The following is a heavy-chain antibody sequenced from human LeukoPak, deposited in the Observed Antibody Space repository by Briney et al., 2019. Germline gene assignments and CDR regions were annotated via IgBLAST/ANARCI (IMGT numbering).Heavy chain of an antibody. CDR3: ARAKWQLDPEGYFDY. V-gene: IGHV3-66*02. CDR2: IYSGGST. Sequence: GGSLRLTCAASGFTVSSNYMSWVRQAPGKGLEWVSVIYSGGSTYYADSVKGRFTISRDNSKNTLYLQMNSLRAEDTAVYYCARAKWQLDPEGYFDYWGQGTLVTVSS. CDR1: GFTVSSNY. J-gene: IGHJ4*02. D-gene: IGHD6-13*01.